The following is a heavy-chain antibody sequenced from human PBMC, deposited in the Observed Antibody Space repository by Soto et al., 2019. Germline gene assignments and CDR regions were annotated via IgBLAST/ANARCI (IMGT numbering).Heavy chain of an antibody. J-gene: IGHJ4*02. D-gene: IGHD2-2*02. CDR3: AKEAEENEQVPIPGDN. CDR1: GFTFRNHA. V-gene: IGHV3-23*01. Sequence: GGSLRLSCVASGFTFRNHAMTWVRQAPGKGLEWVSGISGSGTMNYYADSVRGHFIISRENAKNPLHLQMDNLRVEDTAVYYCAKEAEENEQVPIPGDNWGQGTLVTVSS. CDR2: ISGSGTMN.